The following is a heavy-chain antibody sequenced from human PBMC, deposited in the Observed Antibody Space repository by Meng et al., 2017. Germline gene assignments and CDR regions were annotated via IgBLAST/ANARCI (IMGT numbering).Heavy chain of an antibody. CDR2: INAGNGNT. CDR3: ARVGGSGWYVYYFDY. D-gene: IGHD6-19*01. J-gene: IGHJ4*02. V-gene: IGHV1-3*01. CDR1: GYTFTGYY. Sequence: ASVKVSCKASGYTFTGYYMHWVRQAPGQGLEWMGWINAGNGNTKYSQKFQGRVTITRDTSASTAYMELSSLRSEDTAVYYCARVGGSGWYVYYFDYWGQGTLVTVSS.